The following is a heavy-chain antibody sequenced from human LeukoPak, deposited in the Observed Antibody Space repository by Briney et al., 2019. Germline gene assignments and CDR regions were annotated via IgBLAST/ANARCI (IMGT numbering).Heavy chain of an antibody. V-gene: IGHV4-59*01. CDR1: GGSINSYY. CDR3: ARDLQLASYYYGMDV. Sequence: SETLSLTCTVSGGSINSYYWSWIRQPPGKGLEWIGYIYYSGSTNYNPSLKSRVTISVDTSKNQFSLKLGSVTAADTAVYYCARDLQLASYYYGMDVWGQGTTVTVSS. D-gene: IGHD1-1*01. CDR2: IYYSGST. J-gene: IGHJ6*02.